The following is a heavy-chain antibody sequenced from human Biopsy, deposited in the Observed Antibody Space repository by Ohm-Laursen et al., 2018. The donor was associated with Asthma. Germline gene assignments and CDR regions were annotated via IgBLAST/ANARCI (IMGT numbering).Heavy chain of an antibody. V-gene: IGHV1-69*13. CDR1: GGTFNTYV. J-gene: IGHJ4*02. D-gene: IGHD2-2*01. CDR3: ARKAGSCISRTCYSLDF. CDR2: INSVFGTT. Sequence: SVTVSCKSLGGTFNTYVIGWVRHAPGQGLGWMGGINSVFGTTTYPQKFQDRVTITADDSTSTVYMELSSLRSEDTAVYYCARKAGSCISRTCYSLDFWGQGTLVTVSS.